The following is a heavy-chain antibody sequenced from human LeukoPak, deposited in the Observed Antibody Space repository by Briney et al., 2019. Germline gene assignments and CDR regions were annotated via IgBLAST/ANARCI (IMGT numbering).Heavy chain of an antibody. D-gene: IGHD3-9*01. J-gene: IGHJ3*02. CDR3: ARGGPYYDILSAGGRSMAAFDI. Sequence: PSETLSLTCAVYGGSFSGYYWSWIRQSPGKGLEWIGERHHSGNSDYNPSLKSRVTISLDTSKNQFSLMLSSVTAADTAVYYCARGGPYYDILSAGGRSMAAFDIWGQGTMVTVSS. V-gene: IGHV4-34*01. CDR2: RHHSGNS. CDR1: GGSFSGYY.